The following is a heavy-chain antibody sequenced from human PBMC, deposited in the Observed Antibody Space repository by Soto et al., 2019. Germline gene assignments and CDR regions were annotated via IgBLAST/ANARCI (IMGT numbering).Heavy chain of an antibody. CDR1: GYTFASYD. Sequence: ASVKVSCKASGYTFASYDINWVRQATGQGLEWMGWMNPNSGNTGYAQKFQGRVTMTRNTSISTAYMELSSLRSEDTAVYYCARVRQLRFLEWWFDPWGQGTLVTVS. CDR3: ARVRQLRFLEWWFDP. CDR2: MNPNSGNT. V-gene: IGHV1-8*01. J-gene: IGHJ5*02. D-gene: IGHD3-3*01.